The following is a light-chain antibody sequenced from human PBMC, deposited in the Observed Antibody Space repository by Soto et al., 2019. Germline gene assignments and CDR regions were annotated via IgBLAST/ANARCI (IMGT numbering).Light chain of an antibody. CDR2: AAS. CDR3: QQSYSTPRT. Sequence: DIRMTQSPSTLSASLGDRVTITCRASQTISTWLAWYQQKPGKAPKLLIYAASSLQSGVPSRFSGSGSGTDFTLTISSLQPEDFATYYCQQSYSTPRTFGQGTKVDIK. J-gene: IGKJ1*01. CDR1: QTISTW. V-gene: IGKV1-39*01.